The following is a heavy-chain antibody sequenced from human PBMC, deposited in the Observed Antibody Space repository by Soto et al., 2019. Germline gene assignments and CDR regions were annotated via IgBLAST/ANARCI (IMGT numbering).Heavy chain of an antibody. Sequence: ASVKVSCKASGYTFTSYGISWVRQAPGQGLEWMGWISAYNGNTNYAQKLQGRVTMTTDTSTSTAYMELRSLRSDDTAVYYCARDIQLWLRGAGKNWFDPWGQGTLVTVSS. V-gene: IGHV1-18*01. J-gene: IGHJ5*02. CDR2: ISAYNGNT. CDR1: GYTFTSYG. CDR3: ARDIQLWLRGAGKNWFDP. D-gene: IGHD5-18*01.